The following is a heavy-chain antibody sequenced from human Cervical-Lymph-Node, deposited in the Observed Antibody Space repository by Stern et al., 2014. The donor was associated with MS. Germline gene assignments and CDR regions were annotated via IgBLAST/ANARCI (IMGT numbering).Heavy chain of an antibody. Sequence: QVQLVQSGAEVKKPGASVKVSCKASGYTFTSYGISWVRQAPGQGLEWMGWISAYHGNKNYAQKLQGRVTIHTATSTSTAYMELRSLRSDDTAVYYCARATYYDYVWGSYRYTGPLFDYWGQGTLVTVSS. CDR3: ARATYYDYVWGSYRYTGPLFDY. CDR1: GYTFTSYG. J-gene: IGHJ4*02. CDR2: ISAYHGNK. V-gene: IGHV1-18*01. D-gene: IGHD3-16*02.